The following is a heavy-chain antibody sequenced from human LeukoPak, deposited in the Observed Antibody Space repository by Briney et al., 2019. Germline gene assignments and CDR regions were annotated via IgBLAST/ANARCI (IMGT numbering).Heavy chain of an antibody. Sequence: SETLSLTCTVSGGSISSSSYYWGWIRQPPGKGLEWIGEINHSGSTNYNPSLKSRVTISVDTSKNQFSLELSSVTAADTAVYYCARGLYYYGSGSFYYYYYYMDVWGKGTTVTVSS. CDR3: ARGLYYYGSGSFYYYYYYMDV. CDR1: GGSISSSSYY. CDR2: INHSGST. J-gene: IGHJ6*03. D-gene: IGHD3-10*01. V-gene: IGHV4-39*07.